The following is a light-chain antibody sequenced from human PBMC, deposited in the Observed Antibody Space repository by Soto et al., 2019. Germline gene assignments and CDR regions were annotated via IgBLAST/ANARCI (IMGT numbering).Light chain of an antibody. CDR2: KTS. Sequence: DIQLTQSPSTLSASVGDRVTITCRASQSITSWLAWYQQKPGKAPNLLIYKTSNLESGVPSRFSGSGSGTEFPLTISSLQPDDFATYYCQYYHDYCWTFGQGTKVEI. J-gene: IGKJ1*01. CDR1: QSITSW. V-gene: IGKV1-5*03. CDR3: QYYHDYCWT.